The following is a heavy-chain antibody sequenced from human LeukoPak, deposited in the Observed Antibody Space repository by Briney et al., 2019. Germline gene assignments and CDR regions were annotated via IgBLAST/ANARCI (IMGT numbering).Heavy chain of an antibody. J-gene: IGHJ4*02. CDR1: GYTFTGYY. V-gene: IGHV1-2*02. Sequence: ASVTVSCKASGYTFTGYYMHWVRQAPGQGLEWMGWINPNSGGTNYAQKFQGRVTMTRDTSISTAYMELSRLRSDDTAVYYCARVHSGWAPTTDYWGQGTLVTVSS. D-gene: IGHD6-19*01. CDR2: INPNSGGT. CDR3: ARVHSGWAPTTDY.